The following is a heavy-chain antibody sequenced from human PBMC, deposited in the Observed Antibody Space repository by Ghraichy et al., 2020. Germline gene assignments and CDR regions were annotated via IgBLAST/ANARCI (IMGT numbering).Heavy chain of an antibody. CDR3: ATRPDYDILTAYGGLDF. CDR1: GFTFSNYA. D-gene: IGHD3-9*01. V-gene: IGHV3-23*01. CDR2: ISGGGGTT. J-gene: IGHJ4*02. Sequence: LSLTCAASGFTFSNYAMRWVRQAPGKGLEWVSAISGGGGTTYYADSVKGRFTISRDNSKNTLYLQMNSLRAEDTAVYYCATRPDYDILTAYGGLDFWGQGTLVTVSS.